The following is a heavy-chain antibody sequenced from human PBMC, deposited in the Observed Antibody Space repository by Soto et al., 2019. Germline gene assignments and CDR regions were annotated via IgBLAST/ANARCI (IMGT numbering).Heavy chain of an antibody. V-gene: IGHV1-69*06. J-gene: IGHJ6*02. CDR1: GGTFSSYA. D-gene: IGHD2-21*02. CDR2: IIPIFGTA. Sequence: QVQLVQSGAEVKKPGSSVKVSCKASGGTFSSYAISWVRQAPGQGLEWMGGIIPIFGTANYAQKFQGRVTITADKSTSTAYMELSSLRSEDTAVYYCAIDIQDCGGDCYAWTVWDQGTTVTVSS. CDR3: AIDIQDCGGDCYAWTV.